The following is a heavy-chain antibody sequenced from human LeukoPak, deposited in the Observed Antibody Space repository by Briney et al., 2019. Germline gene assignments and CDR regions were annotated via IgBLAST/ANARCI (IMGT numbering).Heavy chain of an antibody. CDR3: ARGGARDIWYFAY. Sequence: GGSLRLSCEVSGFTFSAYGIHWVRQSPGKGLEWGAFVRYDGRDKFYADSVKGRFIVSKDNSRTTLQLQMNSLRSEDTAVYFCARGGARDIWYFAYWGQGTLVIVSS. V-gene: IGHV3-30*02. J-gene: IGHJ4*02. CDR2: VRYDGRDK. D-gene: IGHD2-21*01. CDR1: GFTFSAYG.